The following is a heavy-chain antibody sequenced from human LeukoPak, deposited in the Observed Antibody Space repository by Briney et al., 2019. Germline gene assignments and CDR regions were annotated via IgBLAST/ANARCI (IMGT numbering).Heavy chain of an antibody. D-gene: IGHD4-17*01. V-gene: IGHV1-2*02. J-gene: IGHJ3*02. CDR3: ARTKDDYGDYDAFDI. CDR2: INPNSGGT. CDR1: GYTFTGYY. Sequence: ASVKVSCKASGYTFTGYYTHWVRQAPGQGLEWMGWINPNSGGTNYAQKFQGRVTMTRDTSISTAYMELSRLRSDDTAVYYCARTKDDYGDYDAFDIWGQGTMVTVSS.